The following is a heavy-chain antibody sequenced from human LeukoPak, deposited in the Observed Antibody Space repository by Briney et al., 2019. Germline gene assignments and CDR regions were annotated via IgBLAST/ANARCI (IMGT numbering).Heavy chain of an antibody. CDR2: ISYDGSNK. CDR3: AKDTGSSGYCVDY. V-gene: IGHV3-30*18. J-gene: IGHJ4*02. CDR1: GFTFSSYG. Sequence: PGRSLRLSCAAPGFTFSSYGMHWVRQAPGKGLEWVAAISYDGSNKYYADSVKGRFTISRDNSKNTLYLQMNSLRAEDTAVYYCAKDTGSSGYCVDYWGQGTLVTVSS. D-gene: IGHD3-22*01.